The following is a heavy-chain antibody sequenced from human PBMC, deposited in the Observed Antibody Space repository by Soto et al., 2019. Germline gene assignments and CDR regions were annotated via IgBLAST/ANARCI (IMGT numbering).Heavy chain of an antibody. CDR3: ARMKGGGSEYFFDY. J-gene: IGHJ4*02. CDR1: GYTFTRYT. CDR2: INPSGGST. V-gene: IGHV1-46*01. Sequence: ASVKVSCKASGYTFTRYTMHWVRQAPGQGLEWMAMINPSGGSTYYVQTFEGRVTLTRDTPTSTVYMELSSLRSEDTAVYYCARMKGGGSEYFFDYWGQGTLVTVSS. D-gene: IGHD2-15*01.